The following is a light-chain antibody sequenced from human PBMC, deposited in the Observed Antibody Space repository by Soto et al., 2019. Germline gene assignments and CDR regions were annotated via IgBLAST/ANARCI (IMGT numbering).Light chain of an antibody. CDR3: QQAYSTPWT. V-gene: IGKV2-28*01. J-gene: IGKJ1*01. Sequence: DIVMTQSPLSLPVTPGEPASISFSFSHSLLHSNGYNYLDWYLQKPGQSPRLLIYATSNLQSGVPSRFSGSGSGTDFTLTINSLQPEDSATYYCQQAYSTPWTFGQGTKVDIK. CDR2: ATS. CDR1: HSLLHSNGYNY.